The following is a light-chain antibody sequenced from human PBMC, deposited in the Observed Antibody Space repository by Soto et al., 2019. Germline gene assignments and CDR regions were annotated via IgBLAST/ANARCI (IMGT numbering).Light chain of an antibody. CDR1: SSDVGGYNY. CDR2: DVI. Sequence: QSVLTQPASVSGSPGQSITISCTGTSSDVGGYNYVSWYQQHPGKAPKLMIYDVINRPSGVSNRFSGSKSGNSASLTISGFQAGGEAYYYCSSYTSSSTDVVFGGGTKSTVL. V-gene: IGLV2-14*03. J-gene: IGLJ2*01. CDR3: SSYTSSSTDVV.